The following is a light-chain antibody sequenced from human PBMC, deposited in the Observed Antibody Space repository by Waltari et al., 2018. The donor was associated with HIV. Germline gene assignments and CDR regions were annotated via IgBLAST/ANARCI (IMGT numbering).Light chain of an antibody. V-gene: IGLV2-14*03. J-gene: IGLJ3*02. CDR2: HVD. CDR3: ASYLNFGSLV. CDR1: TSLIGGSNY. Sequence: QYALTPPASVSGSPGQSATISSAGPTSLIGGSNYVFCYPHSPGEAPKLIIFHVDSRPTGISSGFSGSKSGNTASLTISGLQAEDEADFYCASYLNFGSLVFGGGTKLTVL.